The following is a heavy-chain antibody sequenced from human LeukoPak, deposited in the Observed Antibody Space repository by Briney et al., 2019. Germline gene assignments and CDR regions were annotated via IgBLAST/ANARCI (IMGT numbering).Heavy chain of an antibody. Sequence: SWTLSLTCTVSGGSISSSSYYWGWLRQPPGKGLECIGSIYYSGSTYYNPSLKSRVTISVDTSKNQFSLKLSSVSAADTAVYYCARQGWYYYDSSGYYGGLFDYWGQGTLVTVSS. V-gene: IGHV4-39*01. D-gene: IGHD3-22*01. CDR3: ARQGWYYYDSSGYYGGLFDY. CDR1: GGSISSSSYY. J-gene: IGHJ4*02. CDR2: IYYSGST.